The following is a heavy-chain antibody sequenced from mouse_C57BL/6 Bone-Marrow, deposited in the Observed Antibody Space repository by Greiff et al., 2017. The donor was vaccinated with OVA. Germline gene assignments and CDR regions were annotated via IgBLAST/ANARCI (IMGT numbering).Heavy chain of an antibody. CDR2: IDPEDGDT. V-gene: IGHV14-1*01. CDR1: GFNIKDYY. J-gene: IGHJ2*01. D-gene: IGHD1-1*01. Sequence: VHVKQSGAELVRPGASVKLSCTASGFNIKDYYMHWVKQRPEQGLEWIGRIDPEDGDTEYAPKFQGKATMTADTSSNTAYLQLSSLTSEDTAGYYCTIYPNYYGSSWVGGQGTTLTVSS. CDR3: TIYPNYYGSSWV.